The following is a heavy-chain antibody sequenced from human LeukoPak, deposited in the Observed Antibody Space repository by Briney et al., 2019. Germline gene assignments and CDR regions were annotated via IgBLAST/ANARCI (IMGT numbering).Heavy chain of an antibody. CDR2: ISRSGRNI. D-gene: IGHD1-26*01. J-gene: IGHJ4*02. V-gene: IGHV3-21*01. CDR3: ASRVAATTWDY. CDR1: GFDFSDYT. Sequence: PGGSLRLSCAGAGFDFSDYTMNWVHQSPERGLEWVSSISRSGRNIYYADSVKGRSTMSRDNAKNSFYLQMNGLRGDDTAVYYCASRVAATTWDYWGQGTLVTVST.